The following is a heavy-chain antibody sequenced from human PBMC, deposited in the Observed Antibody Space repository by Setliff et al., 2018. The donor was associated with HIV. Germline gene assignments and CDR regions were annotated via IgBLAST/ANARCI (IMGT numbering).Heavy chain of an antibody. D-gene: IGHD5-18*01. V-gene: IGHV1-18*01. CDR3: AAGPGYSFGVGLDSYMSI. CDR2: ISAYNLNT. J-gene: IGHJ6*03. Sequence: ASVKVSCKTSGYTFSRFGFSWVRQAPGQGLEWMGWISAYNLNTNYAQKFQGRVTMTTDTSASTGYMELRSLRSDDTAVYYCAAGPGYSFGVGLDSYMSIWDKGTTVTVSS. CDR1: GYTFSRFG.